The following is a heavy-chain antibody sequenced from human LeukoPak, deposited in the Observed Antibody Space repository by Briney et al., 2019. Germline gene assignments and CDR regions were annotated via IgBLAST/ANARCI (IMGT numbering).Heavy chain of an antibody. CDR1: GFTFSSYW. D-gene: IGHD2-2*01. V-gene: IGHV3-7*01. CDR2: IKHDESEK. CDR3: ARALDSSSSRYQAFEE. J-gene: IGHJ4*02. Sequence: GGSLRLSCAASGFTFSSYWMSWVRQAPGKGLEWVANIKHDESEKYYVDSVKGRFTISRDNAKSSLYLQMNSLRAEDTAVYYCARALDSSSSRYQAFEEWGQGTLVTVSS.